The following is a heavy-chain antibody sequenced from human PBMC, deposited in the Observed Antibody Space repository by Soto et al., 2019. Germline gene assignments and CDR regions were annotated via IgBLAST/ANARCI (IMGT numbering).Heavy chain of an antibody. D-gene: IGHD3-10*01. CDR3: ARHVGDYYGSGSYSYNWFDP. CDR2: IYYSGNT. Sequence: QLRLQESGPGLVKPSETLSLTCTVSGGSISSSTYYWGWIRQPPGKGLEWIGSIYYSGNTYYNPSLKSRVLISVDTSKNQFSLKLSSVTAADTAVYYCARHVGDYYGSGSYSYNWFDPWGQGTLVTVSS. CDR1: GGSISSSTYY. V-gene: IGHV4-39*01. J-gene: IGHJ5*02.